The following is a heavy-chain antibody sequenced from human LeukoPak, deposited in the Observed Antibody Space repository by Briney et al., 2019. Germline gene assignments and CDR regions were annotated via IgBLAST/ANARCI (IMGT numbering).Heavy chain of an antibody. CDR2: INPNSGGT. V-gene: IGHV1-2*02. CDR1: GYTFTGYY. CDR3: AREVVVPAAIRRFDY. J-gene: IGHJ4*02. Sequence: GASVKVSCKASGYTFTGYYMHWVRQAPGQGLEWMGWINPNSGGTNYAQKFQGRVTMTRDTSISTAYMELSRPRSDDAAVYYCAREVVVPAAIRRFDYWGQGTLVTVSS. D-gene: IGHD2-2*02.